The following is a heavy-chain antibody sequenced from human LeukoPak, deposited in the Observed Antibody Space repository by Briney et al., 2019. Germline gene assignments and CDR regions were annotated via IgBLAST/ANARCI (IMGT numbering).Heavy chain of an antibody. CDR3: AKDRNYYYDSTLDCFDP. CDR1: GFTFSSYA. D-gene: IGHD3-22*01. CDR2: ISGSGGST. J-gene: IGHJ5*02. V-gene: IGHV3-23*01. Sequence: GGSLRLSCAASGFTFSSYAMSWVRQAPGKGLEWVSAISGSGGSTYYADSVKGRFTISRDNSKNTLYLQMNSLRAEDTAVYYCAKDRNYYYDSTLDCFDPWGQGTLVTVSS.